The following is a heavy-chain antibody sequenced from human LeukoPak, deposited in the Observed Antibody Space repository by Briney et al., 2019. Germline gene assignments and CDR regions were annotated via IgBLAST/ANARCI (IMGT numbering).Heavy chain of an antibody. CDR2: INPNSGGT. Sequence: ASVKVSCKASGYTFTGYYMHWVRQAPGQGLEWMGWINPNSGGTNYAQKFQGRVTMTRDTSISTAYMELSRLRSDDTAVYYCARDFGNYGGYAYWGQGTLVTVSS. V-gene: IGHV1-2*02. CDR1: GYTFTGYY. D-gene: IGHD4-17*01. J-gene: IGHJ4*02. CDR3: ARDFGNYGGYAY.